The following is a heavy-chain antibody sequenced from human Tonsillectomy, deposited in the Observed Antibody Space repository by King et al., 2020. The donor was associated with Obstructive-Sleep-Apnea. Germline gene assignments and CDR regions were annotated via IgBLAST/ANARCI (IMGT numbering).Heavy chain of an antibody. CDR3: ARYSAKYHTPGYYFDY. CDR2: INPNSGDT. J-gene: IGHJ4*02. D-gene: IGHD1-26*01. V-gene: IGHV1-2*02. CDR1: GYTFTGFY. Sequence: DQLVQSGAEVKKPGASVKVSCKASGYTFTGFYLHWVRQAPGQGLEWMGWINPNSGDTYYSQKSQGRVTMTRDTSISTAYIELPSLRSDDTAVYFCARYSAKYHTPGYYFDYWGQGTLVIVSS.